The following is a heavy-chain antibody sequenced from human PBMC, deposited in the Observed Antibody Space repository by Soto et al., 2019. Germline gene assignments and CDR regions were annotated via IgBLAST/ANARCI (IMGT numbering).Heavy chain of an antibody. Sequence: SETLSLTCAVSGYSISSGYYWGWIRQPPGKGLEWIGSIYHSGSTYYNPSLKSRVTISVDTSKNQFSLKLSSVTAADTAVYYCARDQAYYDFWSGYYHNWFDPWGQGTLVTVSS. J-gene: IGHJ5*02. CDR2: IYHSGST. D-gene: IGHD3-3*01. CDR3: ARDQAYYDFWSGYYHNWFDP. V-gene: IGHV4-38-2*02. CDR1: GYSISSGYY.